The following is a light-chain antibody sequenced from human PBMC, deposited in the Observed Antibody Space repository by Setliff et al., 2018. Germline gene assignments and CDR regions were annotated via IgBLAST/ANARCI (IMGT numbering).Light chain of an antibody. CDR1: SSDVGSYDL. CDR2: EVS. CDR3: SSYAGSNNDV. J-gene: IGLJ1*01. Sequence: QSALTQPASVSGSPGQAITISCTGTSSDVGSYDLVSWYQQYPGKAPKLMVYEVSKRPSGVPDRFSGSKSGNTASLTVSGLQPEDEADYYCSSYAGSNNDVFGTGTKVTV. V-gene: IGLV2-8*01.